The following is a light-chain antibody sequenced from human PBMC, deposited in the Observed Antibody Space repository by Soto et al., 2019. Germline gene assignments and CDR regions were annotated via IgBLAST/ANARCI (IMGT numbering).Light chain of an antibody. Sequence: QSALTQPPSVSGAPGQRGTISCTGSSSNIGAGYDVHWYQQLPGTAPKLLIYGTSNRPSGVPDRFSGSKSGTSASLAITGLQAEDEADYYCQSYDSSLSGAVFGGGTQLTVL. J-gene: IGLJ7*01. V-gene: IGLV1-40*01. CDR2: GTS. CDR1: SSNIGAGYD. CDR3: QSYDSSLSGAV.